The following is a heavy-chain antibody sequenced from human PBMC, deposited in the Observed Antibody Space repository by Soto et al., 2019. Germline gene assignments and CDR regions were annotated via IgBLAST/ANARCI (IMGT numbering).Heavy chain of an antibody. CDR1: GFTFRSSG. D-gene: IGHD4-17*01. V-gene: IGHV3-30*18. Sequence: GGSLRLSCAASGFTFRSSGMHWVRQAPGKGLEWVAVISYDGTDKNYADSVKGRFTISRDNSKNTLYLQMNSLRTEDTAVYYCAKDLYDGDYFSFDFWGQGTLVTVSS. CDR3: AKDLYDGDYFSFDF. J-gene: IGHJ4*02. CDR2: ISYDGTDK.